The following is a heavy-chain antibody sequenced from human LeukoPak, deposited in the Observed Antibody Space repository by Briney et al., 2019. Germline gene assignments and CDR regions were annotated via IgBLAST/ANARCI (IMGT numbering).Heavy chain of an antibody. V-gene: IGHV4-31*03. CDR2: IYYSGST. J-gene: IGHJ5*02. CDR3: ARLPYSDILTGSNWFDP. Sequence: SETLSLTCTVSGGSIVDGDCYWSWLRQHPGKGLEWLGHIYYSGSTFYNASLKSRVTISVDTSKSQFSLKMRSVTAADTAVYYCARLPYSDILTGSNWFDPWGQGILVTVSS. CDR1: GGSIVDGDCY. D-gene: IGHD3-9*01.